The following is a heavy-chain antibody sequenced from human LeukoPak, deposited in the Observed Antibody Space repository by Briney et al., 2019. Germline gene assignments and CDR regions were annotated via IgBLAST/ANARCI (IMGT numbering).Heavy chain of an antibody. CDR1: GFTFTSYA. J-gene: IGHJ4*02. Sequence: GGSLRLSCAASGFTFTSYAMNWVRQAPGKGLEWVSVIYSGGSTYYADSVKGRFTISRDNSKNTLYLQMNSLRAEDTAVYYCATDYGGNYFDYWGQGTLVTVSS. CDR2: IYSGGST. V-gene: IGHV3-53*01. D-gene: IGHD4-23*01. CDR3: ATDYGGNYFDY.